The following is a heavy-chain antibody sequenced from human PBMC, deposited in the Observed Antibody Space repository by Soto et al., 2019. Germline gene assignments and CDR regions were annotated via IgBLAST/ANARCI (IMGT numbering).Heavy chain of an antibody. CDR2: ISYDGTNK. V-gene: IGHV3-30*18. D-gene: IGHD2-15*01. CDR3: AKDIGRADRGGGGYYYYYYGMDV. J-gene: IGHJ6*02. CDR1: GFTFSSYG. Sequence: QVLLVESGGGVVQPGRSLRLSCAASGFTFSSYGMHWVRQAPGKGLEWVAVISYDGTNKFYADSVKGRFTISRDNSKNTPYLQMNSLRAEDTAVYYCAKDIGRADRGGGGYYYYYYGMDVWGQGTTVTVSS.